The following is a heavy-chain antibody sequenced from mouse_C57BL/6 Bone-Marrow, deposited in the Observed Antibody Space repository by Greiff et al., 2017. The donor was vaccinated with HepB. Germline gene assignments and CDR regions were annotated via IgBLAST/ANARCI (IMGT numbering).Heavy chain of an antibody. Sequence: VQLQQPGAELVKPGASVKLSCKASGYTFTSYWMQWVKQRPGQGLEWIGEIDPSDSYTNYHQKFKGKATLTVDTSSSTAYMQLSSLTSEDSAVYYCARGGGLRRGMDYWGQGTSVTVSS. V-gene: IGHV1-50*01. J-gene: IGHJ4*01. CDR3: ARGGGLRRGMDY. CDR2: IDPSDSYT. D-gene: IGHD2-4*01. CDR1: GYTFTSYW.